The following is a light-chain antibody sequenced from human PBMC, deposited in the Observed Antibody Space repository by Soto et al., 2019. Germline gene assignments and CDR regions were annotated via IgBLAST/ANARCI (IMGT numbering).Light chain of an antibody. CDR2: AAS. Sequence: DIQMTQSPSSLSASVGDRGTITCRASQSNSSYLNWYQQKPGKAPNLLIYAASSLQSGVTSRFSGSGSWTAFTLTISSLQPEDFATYYCHQRYSTPCTFGQGTKVEIK. J-gene: IGKJ1*01. CDR3: HQRYSTPCT. V-gene: IGKV1-39*01. CDR1: QSNSSY.